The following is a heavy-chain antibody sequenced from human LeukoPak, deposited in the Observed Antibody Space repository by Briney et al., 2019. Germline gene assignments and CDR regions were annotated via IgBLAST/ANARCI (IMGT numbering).Heavy chain of an antibody. V-gene: IGHV4-34*01. CDR3: ARQGKAARPFDY. CDR1: GGSFSGYY. D-gene: IGHD6-6*01. J-gene: IGHJ4*02. Sequence: SETLSLTCAVYGGSFSGYYWSWTRQPPGKGLEWIGEINHSGSTNYNPSLKSRVTISVDTSKNQFSLKLSSVTAADTAVYYCARQGKAARPFDYWGQGTLVTVSS. CDR2: INHSGST.